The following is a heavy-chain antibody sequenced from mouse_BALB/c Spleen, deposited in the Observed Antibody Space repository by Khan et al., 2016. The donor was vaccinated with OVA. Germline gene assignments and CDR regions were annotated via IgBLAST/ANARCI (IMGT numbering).Heavy chain of an antibody. J-gene: IGHJ4*01. CDR1: GFTFTDYY. V-gene: IGHV7-3*02. CDR3: ARYNPYAMDY. CDR2: IRNKANGYTT. Sequence: EVQLVESGGGLVQPGGSLRLSCATSGFTFTDYYMSWVRQPPGKALEWLGFIRNKANGYTTEYSASVKGRFTISRDNSQSILYLQMNTLRAEDSATYYCARYNPYAMDYWGQGTSVTVSS.